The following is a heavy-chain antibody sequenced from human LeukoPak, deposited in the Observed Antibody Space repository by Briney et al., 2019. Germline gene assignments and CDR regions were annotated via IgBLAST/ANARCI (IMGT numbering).Heavy chain of an antibody. Sequence: ASVKVSCKACGYTFISYDINWVRQATGQGLEWMGWMNPNSGNTGYAQKFQGRVTMTRNTSISTAYMELSSLRSEDTAVYYCARGPPVAVAGMGRDYFDYWGQGTLVTVSS. CDR3: ARGPPVAVAGMGRDYFDY. D-gene: IGHD6-19*01. CDR1: GYTFISYD. V-gene: IGHV1-8*01. CDR2: MNPNSGNT. J-gene: IGHJ4*02.